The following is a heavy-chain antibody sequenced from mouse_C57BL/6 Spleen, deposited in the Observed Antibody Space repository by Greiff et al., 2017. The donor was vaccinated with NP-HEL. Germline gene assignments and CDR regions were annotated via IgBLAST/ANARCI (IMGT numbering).Heavy chain of an antibody. D-gene: IGHD1-1*01. Sequence: EVQRVESGEGLVKPGGSLKLSCAASGFTFSSYAMSWVRQTPEKRLEWVAYISSGGDYIYYADTVKGRFTISRDNARNTLYLQMSSLKSEDTAMYYCTRVEYYGSSSWFAYWGQGTLVTVSA. CDR1: GFTFSSYA. J-gene: IGHJ3*01. V-gene: IGHV5-9-1*02. CDR2: ISSGGDYI. CDR3: TRVEYYGSSSWFAY.